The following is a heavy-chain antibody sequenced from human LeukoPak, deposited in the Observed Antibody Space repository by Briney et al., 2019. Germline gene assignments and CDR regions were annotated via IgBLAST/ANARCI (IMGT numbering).Heavy chain of an antibody. D-gene: IGHD6-6*01. CDR3: ARGPKSFEYSSSSGVWSYYYYGMDV. CDR2: IYSGGNT. Sequence: GGSLRLSCSASGFTFSTYWMSWVRQAPGKGLEWVSIIYSGGNTFYADSVKGRFTISRDNSKNTLYLQMNSLRAEDTAVYYCARGPKSFEYSSSSGVWSYYYYGMDVWGQGTTVTVSS. J-gene: IGHJ6*02. CDR1: GFTFSTYW. V-gene: IGHV3-53*01.